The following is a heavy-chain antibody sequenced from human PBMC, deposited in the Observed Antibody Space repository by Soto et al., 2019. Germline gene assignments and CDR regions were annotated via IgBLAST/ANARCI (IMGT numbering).Heavy chain of an antibody. V-gene: IGHV3-33*01. CDR1: GFTLSSYG. D-gene: IGHD2-15*01. CDR3: ARDGYCSGGSCYSVPVFDY. Sequence: GASLRLSCAASGFTLSSYGMHWVRQAPGKGLEWVAVIWYDGSNKYYADSVKGRFTVSRDNSKNTLYLQMNSLRAEDTAVYYCARDGYCSGGSCYSVPVFDYWGQGTLVTVSS. J-gene: IGHJ4*02. CDR2: IWYDGSNK.